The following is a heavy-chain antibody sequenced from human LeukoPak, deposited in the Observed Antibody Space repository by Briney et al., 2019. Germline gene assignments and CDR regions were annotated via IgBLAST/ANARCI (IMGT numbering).Heavy chain of an antibody. D-gene: IGHD5-24*01. Sequence: GGSLRLSCVASGFTSSGSAMHWVRQASGKGLEWVGRIRSKANNYATAYAASVKGRFTISRDDSKNTAYLQMNSLKTEDTAVYYCTTGTDGPGYWGQGTLVTVSS. J-gene: IGHJ4*02. CDR1: GFTSSGSA. CDR2: IRSKANNYAT. CDR3: TTGTDGPGY. V-gene: IGHV3-73*01.